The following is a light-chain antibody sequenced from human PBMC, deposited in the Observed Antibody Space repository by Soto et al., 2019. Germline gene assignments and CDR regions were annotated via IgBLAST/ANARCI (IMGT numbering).Light chain of an antibody. V-gene: IGKV3-11*01. J-gene: IGKJ4*01. Sequence: EIVLTQSPATLSLSPGESATLSCRASQSISHFLAWYQQKPGQAPRLLIYDTSSRATGIPGRFSGSGSGTDFTHTIDGLPPDEFAVYYCQQRADWPTFGGGTRV. CDR3: QQRADWPT. CDR2: DTS. CDR1: QSISHF.